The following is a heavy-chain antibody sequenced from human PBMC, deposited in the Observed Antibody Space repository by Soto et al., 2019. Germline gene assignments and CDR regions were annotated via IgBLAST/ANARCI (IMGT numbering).Heavy chain of an antibody. J-gene: IGHJ4*02. CDR1: GFTFSSYA. CDR3: AKDPGYCSSTSCYGGISFDY. CDR2: ISGSGGST. Sequence: EVQLLESGGGLVQPGGSLRLSCAASGFTFSSYAMSWVRQAPGKGLEWVSAISGSGGSTYYADSVKGRFTISRDNSKNTLYLQMNSRRAEDTAVYYCAKDPGYCSSTSCYGGISFDYWGQGTLVTDSS. D-gene: IGHD2-2*01. V-gene: IGHV3-23*01.